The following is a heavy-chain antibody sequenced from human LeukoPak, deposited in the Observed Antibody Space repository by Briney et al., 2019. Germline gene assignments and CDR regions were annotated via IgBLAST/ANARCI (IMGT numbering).Heavy chain of an antibody. Sequence: GGSLRLSCAASGFTFSSYEMSWFRQAPGKGLEWVSYISSSGSTIYYADSVKGRFTISRDNAKNSLYLHMNSLRAEDTAVYYCARVELATIFVYWGQGTLVTVSS. D-gene: IGHD5-24*01. CDR3: ARVELATIFVY. J-gene: IGHJ4*02. CDR2: ISSSGSTI. V-gene: IGHV3-48*03. CDR1: GFTFSSYE.